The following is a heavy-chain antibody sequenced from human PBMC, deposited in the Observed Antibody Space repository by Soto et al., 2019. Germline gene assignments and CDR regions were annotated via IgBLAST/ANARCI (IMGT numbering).Heavy chain of an antibody. CDR1: GYTFTSYG. Sequence: QVQLVQSGAEVKKPGASVKVSCKASGYTFTSYGISWVRQAPGQGLEWMGWISAYNGNTNYAKKLQGRVTMTTDTSTRTPELKLRSRGSDDTAGYYCARVWGGGCLHWFHPLGQGTLVTVSS. V-gene: IGHV1-18*01. J-gene: IGHJ5*02. D-gene: IGHD2-15*01. CDR3: ARVWGGGCLHWFHP. CDR2: ISAYNGNT.